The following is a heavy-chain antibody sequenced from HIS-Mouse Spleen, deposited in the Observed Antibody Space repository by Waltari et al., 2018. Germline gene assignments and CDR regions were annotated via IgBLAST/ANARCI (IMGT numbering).Heavy chain of an antibody. Sequence: EVQLVVSGGGLIQPGGSLRLSCAASVFTVSSNYMSWVRQAPGKGLEWVSVIYSGGSTYYADSVKGRFTISRDNSKNTLYLQMNSLRAEDTAVYYCARASPGIAAASGAFDIWGQGTMVTVSS. D-gene: IGHD6-13*01. V-gene: IGHV3-53*01. CDR3: ARASPGIAAASGAFDI. J-gene: IGHJ3*02. CDR1: VFTVSSNY. CDR2: IYSGGST.